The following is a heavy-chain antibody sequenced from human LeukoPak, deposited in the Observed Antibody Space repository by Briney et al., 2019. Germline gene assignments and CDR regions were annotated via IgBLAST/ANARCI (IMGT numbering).Heavy chain of an antibody. Sequence: GGSLRLSCAAYGLTFSGYAMPWVRQAQGKGRDWASSISSSSSYIYYADSVKGRFTISRDNAKNSLYLQMNSLRAEDTAVYYCASDASLYSGSSGFDYWGQGTLVTVSS. V-gene: IGHV3-21*01. J-gene: IGHJ4*02. CDR2: ISSSSSYI. D-gene: IGHD1-26*01. CDR3: ASDASLYSGSSGFDY. CDR1: GLTFSGYA.